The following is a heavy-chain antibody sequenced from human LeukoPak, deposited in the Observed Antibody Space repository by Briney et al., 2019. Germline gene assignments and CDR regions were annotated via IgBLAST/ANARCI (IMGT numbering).Heavy chain of an antibody. CDR3: TRDLSLCGCRYYFDY. CDR1: GYTFTSYY. D-gene: IGHD2/OR15-2a*01. V-gene: IGHV1-46*03. Sequence: ASVKVSCKASGYTFTSYYMHWVRQAPGQGLEWMGIINPSGGSTSYAQKFQGRVTMTRDTSTSTVYMELSSLRSEDTAVYYCTRDLSLCGCRYYFDYWGQGTLVTVSS. J-gene: IGHJ4*02. CDR2: INPSGGST.